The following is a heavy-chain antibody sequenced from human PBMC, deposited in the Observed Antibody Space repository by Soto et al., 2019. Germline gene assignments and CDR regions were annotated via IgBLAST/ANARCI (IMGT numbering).Heavy chain of an antibody. D-gene: IGHD3-22*01. CDR2: ISGGGGST. J-gene: IGHJ4*02. Sequence: PGGSLRLSCAASGFTFSSYAMSWVRQAPGKGLEWVSAISGGGGSTYYADSVKGRFTISRDNSKNTLYLQMNSLRAEDTAVYYCAAGATRAWLLNLDYWGQGTLVTVSS. V-gene: IGHV3-23*01. CDR1: GFTFSSYA. CDR3: AAGATRAWLLNLDY.